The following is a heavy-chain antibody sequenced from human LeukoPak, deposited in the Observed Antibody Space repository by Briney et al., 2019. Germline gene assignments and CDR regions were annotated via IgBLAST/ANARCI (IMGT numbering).Heavy chain of an antibody. V-gene: IGHV1-18*01. CDR1: GYTFTSYG. Sequence: ASVKVSCKASGYTFTSYGISWVRQAPGQGLEWMGWISAYNGNTNYAQKLQGRVTMTTDTSTSTAYMELRSLRSDDTAVYYCARDRGPMVRGVIIDAFDIWGQGTMVTVSS. CDR3: ARDRGPMVRGVIIDAFDI. CDR2: ISAYNGNT. D-gene: IGHD3-10*01. J-gene: IGHJ3*02.